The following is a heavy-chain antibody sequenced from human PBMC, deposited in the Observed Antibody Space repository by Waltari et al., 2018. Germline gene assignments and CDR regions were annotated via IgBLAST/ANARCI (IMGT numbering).Heavy chain of an antibody. CDR3: ARELVYSSSWNPIDY. CDR2: IYTSGST. Sequence: QVQLQESGPGLVKPSQTLSLTCTVSGGSISSGRYYWSWIRQPAGKGLEWIGRIYTSGSTNYNPSLKSRVTISVDTSKNQFSLKLSSVTAADTAVYYCARELVYSSSWNPIDYWGQGTLVTVSS. V-gene: IGHV4-61*02. J-gene: IGHJ4*02. D-gene: IGHD6-13*01. CDR1: GGSISSGRYY.